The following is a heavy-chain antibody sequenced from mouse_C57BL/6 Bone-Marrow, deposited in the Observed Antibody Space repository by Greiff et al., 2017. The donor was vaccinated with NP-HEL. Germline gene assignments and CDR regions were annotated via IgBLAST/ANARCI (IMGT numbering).Heavy chain of an antibody. D-gene: IGHD2-5*01. Sequence: VHLVESGPGLVAPSQCLSITCTVSGFSLTSYGVDWVRQSPGKGLEWLGVIWGVGSTNYNSALKSRLSISKDNSKSQVFLKMNSLQTDDTAMYYCASAYYSKGFAYWGQGTLVTVSA. CDR3: ASAYYSKGFAY. J-gene: IGHJ3*01. CDR2: IWGVGST. CDR1: GFSLTSYG. V-gene: IGHV2-6*01.